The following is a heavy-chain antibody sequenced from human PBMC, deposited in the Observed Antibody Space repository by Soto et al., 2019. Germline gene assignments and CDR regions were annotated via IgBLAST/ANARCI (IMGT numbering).Heavy chain of an antibody. D-gene: IGHD2-21*01. CDR2: ISPKSTYR. CDR1: RFTFSSY. Sequence: GGSLRLSCAASRFTFSSYMSWIRQAPGKGLEWLSHISPKSTYRNYADSVKGRFTISRDNTKSSLFLQMNSLGVEDTAVYYCARGGGGGLFEHWGQGVLVTVSS. J-gene: IGHJ4*02. V-gene: IGHV3-11*06. CDR3: ARGGGGGLFEH.